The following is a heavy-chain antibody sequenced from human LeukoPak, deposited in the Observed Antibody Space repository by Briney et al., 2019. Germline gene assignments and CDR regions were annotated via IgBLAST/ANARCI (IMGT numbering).Heavy chain of an antibody. CDR2: IFDSGTT. Sequence: SETLSLTCTVSGDSISNYYLSWIRQTPGKGLEWFGYIFDSGTTNYNPSLKSRVTISVDTSKNQFSLKLSSVTAADTAVYYCARHSAARFDYWGQGTLVTVSS. J-gene: IGHJ4*02. CDR1: GDSISNYY. D-gene: IGHD6-6*01. CDR3: ARHSAARFDY. V-gene: IGHV4-59*01.